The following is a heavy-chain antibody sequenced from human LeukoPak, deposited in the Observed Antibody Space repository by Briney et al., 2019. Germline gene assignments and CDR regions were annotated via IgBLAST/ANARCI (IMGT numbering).Heavy chain of an antibody. CDR2: ISGSGGST. CDR1: GFTFSSYA. D-gene: IGHD1-1*01. J-gene: IGHJ4*02. Sequence: SGGSLRLSCAASGFTFSSYAMSWVRQAPGKGLEWVSAISGSGGSTYYADSVKSRFTISRDNSKNTLYLQMNSLRAEDTAVYYCARPRRAERDEDFWGQGTLVTVSS. CDR3: ARPRRAERDEDF. V-gene: IGHV3-23*01.